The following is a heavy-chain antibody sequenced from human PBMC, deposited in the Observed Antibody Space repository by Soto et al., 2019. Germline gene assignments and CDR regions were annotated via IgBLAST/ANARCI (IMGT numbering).Heavy chain of an antibody. CDR3: ARDVAEVYIQQLPQVWFDP. Sequence: QTLSLTCAISGDSVSSNSAAWNWIRQSPSRGLEWLGRTYYRSKWYNDYAVSVKSRITINPDTSKNQFSLQLNSVTPEDTAVYYCARDVAEVYIQQLPQVWFDPWGQGTLVTVSS. V-gene: IGHV6-1*01. CDR1: GDSVSSNSAA. CDR2: TYYRSKWYN. J-gene: IGHJ5*02. D-gene: IGHD6-13*01.